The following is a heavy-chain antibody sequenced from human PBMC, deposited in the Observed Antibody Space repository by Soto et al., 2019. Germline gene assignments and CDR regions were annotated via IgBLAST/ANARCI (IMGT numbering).Heavy chain of an antibody. J-gene: IGHJ4*02. Sequence: QAQLVQSGAEVKKPGASVKVSCKASGYTFTTYDINWVRQAAGQGPEWMGWMNPNSGNTSYAQKFQGRVTMTRDTSISTAYLELSSLRSEDTAVYYCARGRGGYGDYTDWGQGTLVTVSS. CDR1: GYTFTTYD. CDR2: MNPNSGNT. CDR3: ARGRGGYGDYTD. D-gene: IGHD4-17*01. V-gene: IGHV1-8*01.